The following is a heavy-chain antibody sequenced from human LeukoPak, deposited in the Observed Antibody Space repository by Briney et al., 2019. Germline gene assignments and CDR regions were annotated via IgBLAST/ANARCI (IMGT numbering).Heavy chain of an antibody. CDR2: ISNSSNYI. J-gene: IGHJ6*02. Sequence: GGSLRLSCAASGFTFSSYSMNWVRQAPGKGLGWVSSISNSSNYIYYADSVKGRFTISRDNAKNSLYLQMNSLRAEDTAVYYCARGLYCSGGSCYFGYYYYYGMDVWGQGTTVTVSS. CDR1: GFTFSSYS. CDR3: ARGLYCSGGSCYFGYYYYYGMDV. D-gene: IGHD2-15*01. V-gene: IGHV3-21*01.